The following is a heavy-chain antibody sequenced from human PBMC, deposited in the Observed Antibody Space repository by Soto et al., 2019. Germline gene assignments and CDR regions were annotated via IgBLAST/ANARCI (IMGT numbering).Heavy chain of an antibody. CDR2: IYPGDSDT. CDR1: GYSFTSYW. V-gene: IGHV5-51*01. J-gene: IGHJ4*02. Sequence: LGESLKISCKGSGYSFTSYWIGWVRQMPGKGLEWMGIIYPGDSDTRYSPSFQGQVTISADKSISTAYLQWSSLKASDTAMYYCARFITDYSNYPYYFDYWGQGTLVTVSS. D-gene: IGHD4-4*01. CDR3: ARFITDYSNYPYYFDY.